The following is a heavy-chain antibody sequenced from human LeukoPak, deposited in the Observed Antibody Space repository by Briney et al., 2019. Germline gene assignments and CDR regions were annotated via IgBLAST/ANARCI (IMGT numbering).Heavy chain of an antibody. V-gene: IGHV3-23*01. CDR2: ISGSGDKT. J-gene: IGHJ4*02. Sequence: GGSLRLSCAASGFTFDDYAMHWVRQAPGKGLEWVSVISGSGDKTYYADSVKGRFTISRDNSKNTLYLQMHSLRAEDTAKYYCAKGSHSTGWFYFDYWGQGTLVTVSS. CDR3: AKGSHSTGWFYFDY. CDR1: GFTFDDYA. D-gene: IGHD2/OR15-2a*01.